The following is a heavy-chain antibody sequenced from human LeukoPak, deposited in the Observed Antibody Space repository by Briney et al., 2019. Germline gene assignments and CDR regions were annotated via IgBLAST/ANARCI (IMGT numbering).Heavy chain of an antibody. Sequence: GGSLRLSCAASGFTFTSYDIHWVRQAPSKGLEWVAVISSDGSSKYYADSVKGRFTISRDNSKNTLYLQMNGLRAEDTAVYYCARHLSSTADHWGQGTLVTVSS. D-gene: IGHD2-2*01. V-gene: IGHV3-30-3*01. J-gene: IGHJ4*02. CDR2: ISSDGSSK. CDR3: ARHLSSTADH. CDR1: GFTFTSYD.